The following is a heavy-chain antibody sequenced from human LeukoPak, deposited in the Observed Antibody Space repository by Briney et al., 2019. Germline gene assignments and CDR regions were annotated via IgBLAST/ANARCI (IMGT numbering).Heavy chain of an antibody. CDR3: ARDGYTSAWSRFDY. D-gene: IGHD6-19*01. CDR1: GGSISSYF. CDR2: ISYSGST. J-gene: IGHJ4*02. Sequence: SETLSLTCTVSGGSISSYFWSWIRQPPGKGLEWIGDISYSGSTNYSPSLKSRVTISVDTSKNHFSLKLSSVTAADTAVYYCARDGYTSAWSRFDYWGQGALVTVSS. V-gene: IGHV4-59*01.